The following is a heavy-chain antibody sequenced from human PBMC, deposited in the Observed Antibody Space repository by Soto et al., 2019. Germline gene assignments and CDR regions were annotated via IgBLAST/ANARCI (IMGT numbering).Heavy chain of an antibody. CDR1: GYTFTSYG. V-gene: IGHV1-18*01. Sequence: GASVKVSCKASGYTFTSYGISWVRQAPGQGLEWRGWISAYNGNTNYAQKLQGRVTMTTDTSTSTAYMELRSLRSDDTAVYYWARGGHIVGATNDYYYYGMDVWGQGTTVTVSS. CDR3: ARGGHIVGATNDYYYYGMDV. J-gene: IGHJ6*02. D-gene: IGHD1-26*01. CDR2: ISAYNGNT.